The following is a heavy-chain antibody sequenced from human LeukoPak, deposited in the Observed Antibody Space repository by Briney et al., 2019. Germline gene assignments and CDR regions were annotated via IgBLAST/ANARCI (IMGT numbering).Heavy chain of an antibody. CDR2: ISGSGGRT. Sequence: PGGSLRLSCAASGFTFSSYSMIWVRQAPGKGLEWVSAISGSGGRTYYADSVKGRFTISRDNSKNTLYLQMNSLRAEDTAVYYCAKGITMIVVVNYFDYWGQGTLVTVSS. D-gene: IGHD3-22*01. J-gene: IGHJ4*02. CDR3: AKGITMIVVVNYFDY. CDR1: GFTFSSYS. V-gene: IGHV3-23*01.